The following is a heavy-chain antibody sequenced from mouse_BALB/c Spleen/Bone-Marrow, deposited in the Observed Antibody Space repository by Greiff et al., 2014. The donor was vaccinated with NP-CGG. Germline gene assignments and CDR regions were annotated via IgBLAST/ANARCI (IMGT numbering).Heavy chain of an antibody. V-gene: IGHV1-4*01. D-gene: IGHD2-10*02. J-gene: IGHJ4*01. CDR1: GYTFTSYT. CDR2: INPSSGYT. Sequence: VQLVESGAELARPGASVKMSCKASGYTFTSYTMHWVKQRPGQGLEWMGYINPSSGYTNYNQKFKDKATLTADKSSSTAYMQLSSLTSEDSAVYYCAYGNYGYAMDYWGQGTSVTVSS. CDR3: AYGNYGYAMDY.